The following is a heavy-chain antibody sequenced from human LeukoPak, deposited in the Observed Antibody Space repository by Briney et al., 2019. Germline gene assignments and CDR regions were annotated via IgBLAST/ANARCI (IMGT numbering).Heavy chain of an antibody. V-gene: IGHV4-4*07. CDR2: IYTSGST. D-gene: IGHD2-15*01. CDR1: GGSISSYY. Sequence: SETLSLTCTVSGGSISSYYWSWIRQPAGKGLEWIGRIYTSGSTNYNPSLKSRVTISVDTSKNQFSLKLSSVTAADTAVYYCAWGCTGGSCYGPFDYWGQGTLVTASS. CDR3: AWGCTGGSCYGPFDY. J-gene: IGHJ4*02.